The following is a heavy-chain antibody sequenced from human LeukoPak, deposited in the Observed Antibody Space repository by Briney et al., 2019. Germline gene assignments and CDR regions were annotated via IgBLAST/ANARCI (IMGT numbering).Heavy chain of an antibody. D-gene: IGHD5-18*01. Sequence: SETLSLTRAVSGGSITYYYWSWIRQPPGKGLEWIGYIYYSGLTYYNPSLKSRVTISRDTSKNEFSLRLNSVTAADTAVYFCARMDKGIKATFFDSWGQGTLVSVSS. J-gene: IGHJ4*02. CDR3: ARMDKGIKATFFDS. CDR2: IYYSGLT. CDR1: GGSITYYY. V-gene: IGHV4-59*08.